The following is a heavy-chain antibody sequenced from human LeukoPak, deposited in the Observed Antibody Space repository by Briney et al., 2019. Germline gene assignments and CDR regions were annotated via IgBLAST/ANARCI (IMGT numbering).Heavy chain of an antibody. CDR2: ISYDGGNK. CDR1: GFTFSSYA. D-gene: IGHD6-6*01. V-gene: IGHV3-30*04. Sequence: GRSLRLSCAASGFTFSSYAMHWVRQAPGKGLEWVAVISYDGGNKYYADSVKGRFTISRDNFKNTLYLQMNSLRAEDTAVYYCARDFGGYSSSSSFDYWGQGTLVTVSS. CDR3: ARDFGGYSSSSSFDY. J-gene: IGHJ4*02.